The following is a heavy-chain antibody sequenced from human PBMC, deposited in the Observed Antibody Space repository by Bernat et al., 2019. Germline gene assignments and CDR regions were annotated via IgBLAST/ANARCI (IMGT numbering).Heavy chain of an antibody. Sequence: EVQLVESGGGLIQPGGSLRLSCAASGFTVSSNYMSWVRQAPGKGLEWVSVIYSGGSTYYADSVKGRFTISRDNSKNTLYLQMNSLRAGDTAVYYCAGKSYGSGRGFDYWGQGTLVTVSS. D-gene: IGHD3-10*01. V-gene: IGHV3-53*01. CDR2: IYSGGST. J-gene: IGHJ4*02. CDR1: GFTVSSNY. CDR3: AGKSYGSGRGFDY.